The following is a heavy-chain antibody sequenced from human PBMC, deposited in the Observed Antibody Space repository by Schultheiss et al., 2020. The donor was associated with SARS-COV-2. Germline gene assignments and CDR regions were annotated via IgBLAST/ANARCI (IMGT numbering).Heavy chain of an antibody. J-gene: IGHJ5*02. CDR1: GGSISSGGYY. CDR2: IYYSGST. Sequence: SQTLSLTCTVSGGSISSGGYYWSWIRQHPGKGLEWIGYIYYSGSTNYNPSLKSRVTISVDKSKNQFSLKLSSVTAADTAVYYCARKYCSGGSCSWFDPWGQGTLVTVSS. D-gene: IGHD2-15*01. CDR3: ARKYCSGGSCSWFDP. V-gene: IGHV4-31*03.